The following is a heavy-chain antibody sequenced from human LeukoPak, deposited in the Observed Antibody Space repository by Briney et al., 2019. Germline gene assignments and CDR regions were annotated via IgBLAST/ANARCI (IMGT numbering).Heavy chain of an antibody. Sequence: GGSLRLSCAASGFPFSDYAMHWVRQAPGKGLEWVAVISYDGRGNDYAASVKGRFTISRDNSQNTLYLQMDSLRTEDAALYFYVRETGNTNYFDYWGQGAWVTVSS. D-gene: IGHD1-1*01. CDR3: VRETGNTNYFDY. J-gene: IGHJ4*02. CDR2: ISYDGRGN. V-gene: IGHV3-30*03. CDR1: GFPFSDYA.